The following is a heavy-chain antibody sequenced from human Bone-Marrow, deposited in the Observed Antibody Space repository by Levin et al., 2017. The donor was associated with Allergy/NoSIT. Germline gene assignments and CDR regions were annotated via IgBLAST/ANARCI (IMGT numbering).Heavy chain of an antibody. V-gene: IGHV3-13*04. CDR2: IGTAGDT. D-gene: IGHD3-10*01. J-gene: IGHJ4*02. CDR3: ARGRYYGSGSYPSFDY. Sequence: GESLKISCAASGFTFSSYDMHWVRQATGKGLEWVSAIGTAGDTYYPGSVKGRFTISRENAKNSLYLQMNSLRAGDTAVYYCARGRYYGSGSYPSFDYWGQGTLVTVSS. CDR1: GFTFSSYD.